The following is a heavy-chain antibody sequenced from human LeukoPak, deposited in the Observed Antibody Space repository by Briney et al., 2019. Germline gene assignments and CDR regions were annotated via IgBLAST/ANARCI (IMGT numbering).Heavy chain of an antibody. CDR3: AKGVEKWESLHFFDY. J-gene: IGHJ4*02. CDR1: GFTLSTNA. CDR2: ISGSGAST. V-gene: IGHV3-23*01. Sequence: GGSLRLSCLTSGFTLSTNAMSWVRQAPGKGLEWISGISGSGASTYYADSVKGRFTISRDDSRNTLYLQMNSLRGDDTAVYYCAKGVEKWESLHFFDYWGQGTLVTVSS. D-gene: IGHD1-26*01.